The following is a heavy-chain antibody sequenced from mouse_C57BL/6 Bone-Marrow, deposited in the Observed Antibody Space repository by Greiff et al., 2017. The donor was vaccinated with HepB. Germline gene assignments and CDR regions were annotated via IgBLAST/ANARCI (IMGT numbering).Heavy chain of an antibody. D-gene: IGHD1-1*01. Sequence: EVNLVESGGGLVKPGGSLKLSCAASGFTFSDYGMHWVRQAPEKGLEWVAYISSGSSTIYYADTVKGRFTISRDNAKNTLFLQMTSLRSEDTAMYYCARRTVVEGYAMDYWGQGTSVTVSS. CDR3: ARRTVVEGYAMDY. V-gene: IGHV5-17*01. J-gene: IGHJ4*01. CDR2: ISSGSSTI. CDR1: GFTFSDYG.